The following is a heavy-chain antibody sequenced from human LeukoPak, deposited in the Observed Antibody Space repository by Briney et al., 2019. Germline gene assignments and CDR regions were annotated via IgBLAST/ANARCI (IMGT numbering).Heavy chain of an antibody. CDR2: IYFSGTT. CDR1: GGSISSYY. V-gene: IGHV4-59*08. CDR3: ARTHDSSGYYSFGMDV. Sequence: SETLSLTCTVSGGSISSYYWSWIQQPPGKTLEWIGYIYFSGTTNYNPSLKSRVTISVDTSKNQFSLKLSSVTAADTAVYYCARTHDSSGYYSFGMDVWGQGTTVTVSS. D-gene: IGHD3-22*01. J-gene: IGHJ6*02.